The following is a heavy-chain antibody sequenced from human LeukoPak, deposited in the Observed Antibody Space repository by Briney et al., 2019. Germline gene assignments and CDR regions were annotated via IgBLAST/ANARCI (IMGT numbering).Heavy chain of an antibody. CDR2: ICYTGST. CDR3: AREDSYSKADS. V-gene: IGHV4-61*01. CDR1: GGSVNSGSYY. D-gene: IGHD4-11*01. Sequence: SETLSLTCTVSGGSVNSGSYYWSWLPQPPGKGLEWFGYICYTGSTYYNPSLKSRITISLDTSKNQFFLIPSSVTAADTAVYYCAREDSYSKADSWGQGILVTVSS. J-gene: IGHJ4*02.